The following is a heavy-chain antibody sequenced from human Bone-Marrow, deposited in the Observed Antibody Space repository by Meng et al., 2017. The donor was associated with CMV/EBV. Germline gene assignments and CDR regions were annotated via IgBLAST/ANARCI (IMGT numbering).Heavy chain of an antibody. CDR2: INSDGSST. CDR1: GFTFSSYS. Sequence: GESLKISCAASGFTFSSYSMNWVRQAPGKGLEWVSRINSDGSSTSYADSVKGRFTISRDNAKNTLYLQMNSLRAEDTAVYYCARELGELSGDAFDIWGQGTMVTVSS. J-gene: IGHJ3*02. CDR3: ARELGELSGDAFDI. V-gene: IGHV3-74*01. D-gene: IGHD1-26*01.